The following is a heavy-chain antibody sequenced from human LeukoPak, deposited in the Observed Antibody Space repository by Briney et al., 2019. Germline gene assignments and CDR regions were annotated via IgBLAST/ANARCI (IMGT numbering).Heavy chain of an antibody. CDR1: GYTFTSYD. J-gene: IGHJ3*02. CDR3: ARDRAQLRAFDI. V-gene: IGHV1-3*01. D-gene: IGHD6-13*01. Sequence: GASVKVSCKASGYTFTSYDINWVRQAPGQRLEWMGWINAGNGNTKYSQKFQGRVTITRDTSAGTAYMELSSLRSEDTAVYYCARDRAQLRAFDIWGQGTMVTVSS. CDR2: INAGNGNT.